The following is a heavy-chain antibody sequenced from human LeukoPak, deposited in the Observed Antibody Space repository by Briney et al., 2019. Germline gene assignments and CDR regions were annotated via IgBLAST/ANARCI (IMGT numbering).Heavy chain of an antibody. V-gene: IGHV5-51*01. CDR1: GYSFTSYW. D-gene: IGHD2-2*01. CDR3: ARGGVYCSSTCCYYDY. J-gene: IGHJ4*02. Sequence: GESLKISCKGSGYSFTSYWIGWVRQMPGKGLEWMGIIYPGDSDTRYSPSFQGQATISADKSISTAYLQWSSLKASDTAMYYCARGGVYCSSTCCYYDYWGQGTLVTVSS. CDR2: IYPGDSDT.